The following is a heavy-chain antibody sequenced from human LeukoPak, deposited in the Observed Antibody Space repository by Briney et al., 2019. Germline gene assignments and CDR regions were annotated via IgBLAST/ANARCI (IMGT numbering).Heavy chain of an antibody. CDR3: ARDLPGYSYGHFDY. CDR2: IYYSGST. V-gene: IGHV4-39*07. D-gene: IGHD5-18*01. J-gene: IGHJ4*02. CDR1: GGSISSSSYY. Sequence: PSQTLSLTCTVSGGSISSSSYYWGWIRQPPGKGLEWIGSIYYSGSTYYNPSLKSRVTISVDTSKNQFSLKLSSVTAADTAVYYCARDLPGYSYGHFDYWGQGTLVTVSS.